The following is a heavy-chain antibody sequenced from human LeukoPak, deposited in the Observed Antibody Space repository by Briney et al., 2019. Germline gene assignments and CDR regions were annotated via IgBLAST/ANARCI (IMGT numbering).Heavy chain of an antibody. Sequence: GGFLRLSCAASGFTFSSYAMSWVRQAPGKGLEWVSAISGSGGSTYYADSVKGRFTISRDNSKNTLYLQMNSLRAEDTAVYYCAKNRGYYYYYMDVWGKGTTVTVSS. CDR2: ISGSGGST. J-gene: IGHJ6*03. CDR1: GFTFSSYA. CDR3: AKNRGYYYYYMDV. V-gene: IGHV3-23*01.